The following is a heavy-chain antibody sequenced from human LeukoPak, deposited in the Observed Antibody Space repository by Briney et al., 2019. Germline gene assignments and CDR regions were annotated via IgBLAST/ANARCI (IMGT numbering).Heavy chain of an antibody. V-gene: IGHV1-18*01. J-gene: IGHJ6*03. CDR3: ARRMVYAQYYYYMDV. Sequence: ASVKVSCKASGYTFTSYGISWVRQAPGQGLEWMGWISAYNGNTNYAQKLQGRVTMTTDTSMSTAYMELRSLRSDDTAVYYCARRMVYAQYYYYMDVWGKGTTVTVSS. CDR1: GYTFTSYG. D-gene: IGHD2-8*01. CDR2: ISAYNGNT.